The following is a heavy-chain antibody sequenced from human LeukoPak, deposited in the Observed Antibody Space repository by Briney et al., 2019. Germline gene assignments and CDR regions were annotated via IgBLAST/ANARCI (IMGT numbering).Heavy chain of an antibody. CDR1: GFSFSTYA. CDR2: IKQDGSEK. CDR3: ARALYNRGWYPDYFDS. Sequence: PGGSLRLSCAASGFSFSTYAMSWVRQAPGKGLEWVANIKQDGSEKYYVDSVKGRFTISRDNAKNSLYLQMNSLRAEDTAVYYCARALYNRGWYPDYFDSWGQGTLVTVSA. J-gene: IGHJ4*02. V-gene: IGHV3-7*03. D-gene: IGHD6-19*01.